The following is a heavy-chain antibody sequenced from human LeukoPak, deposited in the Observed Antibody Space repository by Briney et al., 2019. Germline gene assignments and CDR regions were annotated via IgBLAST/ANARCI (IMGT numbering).Heavy chain of an antibody. CDR2: IYYSGST. Sequence: PSETLSLTCTVSGGSISSGDYYWSWIRQPPGKGLEWIGYIYYSGSTYYNPSLKSRVTISVDTSKNQFSLKLSSVTAADTAVYYCARVFGDFDAFDIWGQGTMVTVSS. CDR1: GGSISSGDYY. J-gene: IGHJ3*02. D-gene: IGHD3-16*01. V-gene: IGHV4-30-4*08. CDR3: ARVFGDFDAFDI.